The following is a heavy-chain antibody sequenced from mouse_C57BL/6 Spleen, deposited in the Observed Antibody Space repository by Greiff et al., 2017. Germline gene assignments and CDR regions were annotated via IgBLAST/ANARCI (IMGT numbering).Heavy chain of an antibody. D-gene: IGHD3-2*02. V-gene: IGHV1-80*01. CDR2: IYPGDGDT. Sequence: QVQLQQSGAELVKPGASVKISCKASGYAFSSYWMNWVKQRPGKGLEWIGQIYPGDGDTNYNGKFKGKATLTADKSSSTAYMQLSSLTSEDSAVYFCARSGGSGYAMDDWGQGTSVTVSS. CDR3: ARSGGSGYAMDD. J-gene: IGHJ4*01. CDR1: GYAFSSYW.